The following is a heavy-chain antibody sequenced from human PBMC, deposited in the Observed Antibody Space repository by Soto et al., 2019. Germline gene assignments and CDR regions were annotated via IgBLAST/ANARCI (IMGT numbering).Heavy chain of an antibody. CDR2: ISSGSAFI. V-gene: IGHV3-21*01. CDR1: FSMYS. D-gene: IGHD1-26*01. Sequence: EVQVVESGGGLVKPGGSLRLSCNFSFSMYSMDWVRQAPGKGLEWVASISSGSAFIKYADSVNGRFTISRDNAKNSVSLQMSSLRVEDTAMYYCTRDQGGSYDSWFDPWGRGTLVTVSS. CDR3: TRDQGGSYDSWFDP. J-gene: IGHJ5*02.